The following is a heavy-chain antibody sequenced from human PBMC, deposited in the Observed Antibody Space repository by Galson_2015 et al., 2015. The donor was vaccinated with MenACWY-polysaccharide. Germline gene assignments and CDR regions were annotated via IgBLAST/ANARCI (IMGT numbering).Heavy chain of an antibody. Sequence: LVKPTQNLTLTCTFSGFSLSTSGVGVGWIRQPPGKALEWLALIYWDDDKRYSPSLKSRLTITKDTSKNQVVRTMTNMDPVDTATYYCAHRRYDNWNYSPGSVGMDVWGQGTTVTVSS. D-gene: IGHD1-7*01. CDR3: AHRRYDNWNYSPGSVGMDV. V-gene: IGHV2-5*02. CDR1: GFSLSTSGVG. J-gene: IGHJ6*02. CDR2: IYWDDDK.